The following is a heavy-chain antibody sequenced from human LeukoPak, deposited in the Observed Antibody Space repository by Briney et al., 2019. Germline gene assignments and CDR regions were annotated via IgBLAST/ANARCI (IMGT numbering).Heavy chain of an antibody. CDR3: ARGRGGDYGSGTFFDL. CDR1: EFVFSDYY. D-gene: IGHD3-10*01. J-gene: IGHJ4*02. V-gene: IGHV3-11*01. Sequence: PGGSLRLSCAAPEFVFSDYYMSWVRQAPGKGLEWVSYISSGGDTKYYADSVKGRFTISRDNAKNSLYLQTNNLRAEDTAVYYCARGRGGDYGSGTFFDLWGQGNMVTVSS. CDR2: ISSGGDTK.